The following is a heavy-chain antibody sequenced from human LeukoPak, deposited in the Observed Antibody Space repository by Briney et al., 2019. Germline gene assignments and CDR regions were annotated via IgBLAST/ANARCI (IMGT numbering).Heavy chain of an antibody. D-gene: IGHD2-2*01. V-gene: IGHV3-23*01. Sequence: PGGSLRLSCAASGFTFSSYAMSWVRQAPGKGLEWVSAISGSGGSTYYADSVKGRFTISRDNSKNTLYLQMNSLRAEDTAVYYCARDGYCSSTSCYGADYYYYYMDVWGKGTTVTVSS. CDR1: GFTFSSYA. J-gene: IGHJ6*03. CDR2: ISGSGGST. CDR3: ARDGYCSSTSCYGADYYYYYMDV.